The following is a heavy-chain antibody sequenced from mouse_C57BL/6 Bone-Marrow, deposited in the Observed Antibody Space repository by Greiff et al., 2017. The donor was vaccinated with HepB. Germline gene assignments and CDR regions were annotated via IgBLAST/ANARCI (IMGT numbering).Heavy chain of an antibody. V-gene: IGHV1-64*01. CDR1: GYTFTSYW. Sequence: VQLKQPGAELVKPGASVKLSCKASGYTFTSYWMHWVKQRPGQGLEWIGMIHPNSGSTNYNEKFKSKATLTVDKSSSTAYMQLSSLTSEDSAVYYCARDYGSSWGFAYWGQGTLVTVSA. CDR2: IHPNSGST. J-gene: IGHJ3*01. D-gene: IGHD1-1*01. CDR3: ARDYGSSWGFAY.